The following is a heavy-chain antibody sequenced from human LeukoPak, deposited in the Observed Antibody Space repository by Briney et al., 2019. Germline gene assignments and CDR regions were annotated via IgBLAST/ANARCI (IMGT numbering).Heavy chain of an antibody. V-gene: IGHV3-30*02. CDR2: IRYDGSNK. J-gene: IGHJ4*02. CDR3: AKDRVFELWFEEASPYSFDY. Sequence: GGSLRLSCAASGFTFSSYGMLWVRQAPGKGLEWVAYIRYDGSNKYYADSVKGRFTISRDISKNTLYLQMNSLRAEDTAVYYCAKDRVFELWFEEASPYSFDYWGQGTLVTVSS. D-gene: IGHD3-10*01. CDR1: GFTFSSYG.